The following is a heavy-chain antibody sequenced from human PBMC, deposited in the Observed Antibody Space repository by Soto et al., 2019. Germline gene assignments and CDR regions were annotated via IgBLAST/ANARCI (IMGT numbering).Heavy chain of an antibody. D-gene: IGHD2-15*01. J-gene: IGHJ4*02. Sequence: QVQLVQSGAEVKKPGSSVKVSCKASGGTFSSYAISWVRQAPGQGLEWMGGIIPIFGTANYAQKFQGRVTITADESTSTAYMELSSLRSEDTAVYYCARDPQGGYCSGGSCYSDYWGQGTLVTVSS. CDR3: ARDPQGGYCSGGSCYSDY. CDR2: IIPIFGTA. CDR1: GGTFSSYA. V-gene: IGHV1-69*01.